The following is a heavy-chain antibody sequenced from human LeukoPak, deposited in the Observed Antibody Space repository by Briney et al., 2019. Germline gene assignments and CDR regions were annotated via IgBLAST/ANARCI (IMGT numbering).Heavy chain of an antibody. Sequence: GGSLRLSCAASGFTFDDYAMHWVRQAPGKGLEWVSGISWNSGSIGYADSVKGRFTISRDNAKNSLYLQMNSLRAEDTALYYCAKAYSDSGYDFWSGYFTSPRAFDIWGQGTMVTVSS. CDR2: ISWNSGSI. D-gene: IGHD3-3*01. V-gene: IGHV3-9*01. CDR3: AKAYSDSGYDFWSGYFTSPRAFDI. CDR1: GFTFDDYA. J-gene: IGHJ3*02.